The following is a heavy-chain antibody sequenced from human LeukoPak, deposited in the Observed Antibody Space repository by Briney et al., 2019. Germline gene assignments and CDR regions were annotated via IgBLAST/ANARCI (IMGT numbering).Heavy chain of an antibody. Sequence: PGRSLRLSCAASGFTFSSYGMPWVRQAPGKGLEWVAVIWYDGSNKYYADSVKGRFTISRDNSKNTLYLQMNSLRAEDTAVYYCASDRQYCSSTSCYRLGDFDYWGQGTLVTVSS. CDR3: ASDRQYCSSTSCYRLGDFDY. V-gene: IGHV3-33*01. D-gene: IGHD2-2*02. J-gene: IGHJ4*02. CDR2: IWYDGSNK. CDR1: GFTFSSYG.